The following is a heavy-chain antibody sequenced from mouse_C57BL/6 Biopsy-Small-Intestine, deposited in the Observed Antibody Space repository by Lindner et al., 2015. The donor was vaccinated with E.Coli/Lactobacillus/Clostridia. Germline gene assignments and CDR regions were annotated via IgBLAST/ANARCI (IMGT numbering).Heavy chain of an antibody. CDR3: VRYWGDY. D-gene: IGHD4-1*01. CDR1: GYTFTDYN. Sequence: VQLQESGPELVKPGASVKISCKASGYTFTDYNMDWVKQSHGKSLEWIGYIYPNNGGTGYNQKFKSKATLTVDKSSSTAHMELHSLTSEDSAVYYCVRYWGDYWGQGTTLTVSS. CDR2: IYPNNGGT. V-gene: IGHV1-34*02. J-gene: IGHJ2*01.